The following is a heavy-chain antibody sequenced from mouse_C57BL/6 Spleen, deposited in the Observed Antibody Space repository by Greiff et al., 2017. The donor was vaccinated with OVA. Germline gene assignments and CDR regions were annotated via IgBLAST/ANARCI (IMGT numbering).Heavy chain of an antibody. V-gene: IGHV5-4*01. J-gene: IGHJ1*03. CDR1: GFTFSSYA. CDR3: ARAFTTVVATGYFDV. Sequence: EVQLVESGGGLVKPGGSLKLSCAASGFTFSSYAMSWVRQTPEKRLEWVATISDGGSYTYYPDNVKGRFTISRDNAKNNLYLQMSHLKSEDTAMYYCARAFTTVVATGYFDVWGTGTTVTVSS. D-gene: IGHD1-1*01. CDR2: ISDGGSYT.